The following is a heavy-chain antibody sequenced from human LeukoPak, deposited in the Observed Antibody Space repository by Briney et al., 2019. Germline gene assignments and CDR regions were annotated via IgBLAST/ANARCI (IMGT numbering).Heavy chain of an antibody. CDR1: GFILSIYW. J-gene: IGHJ3*02. V-gene: IGHV3-7*03. CDR3: ARIFQFYSNGFDI. CDR2: IKQDGSEK. D-gene: IGHD2-21*01. Sequence: GGSLRLSCAASGFILSIYWMTWVRQAPGKGLEWVANIKQDGSEKYYVDSVKGRFTISRDNAKSSLYLQMNSLRAEDTAVYYCARIFQFYSNGFDIWGPGTMVTVTS.